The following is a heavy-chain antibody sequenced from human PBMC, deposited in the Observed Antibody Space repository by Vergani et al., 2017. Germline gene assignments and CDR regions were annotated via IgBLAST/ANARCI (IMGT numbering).Heavy chain of an antibody. J-gene: IGHJ4*02. CDR1: GFTFSSYG. Sequence: QVQLVESGGGVVQPGRSLRLSCAASGFTFSSYGMHWVRQAPGKGLEWVAVIWYDGSNKYYADSVKGRFTISRDNSKNTLYLQMNSLRAEDTAVYYCARDLRGLVIGFDYWGQGTLVTVSS. CDR2: IWYDGSNK. V-gene: IGHV3-33*01. CDR3: ARDLRGLVIGFDY. D-gene: IGHD1-26*01.